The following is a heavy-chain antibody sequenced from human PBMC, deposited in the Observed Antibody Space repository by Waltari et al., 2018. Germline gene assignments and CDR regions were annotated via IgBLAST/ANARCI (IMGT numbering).Heavy chain of an antibody. CDR3: ARGAGWLADH. CDR2: INQDGSEK. V-gene: IGHV3-7*01. D-gene: IGHD6-19*01. Sequence: EVQLVESGGGLLQPGGSLRPSCAASGFTFSGRWMSWVGQAPGKGPEWVANINQDGSEKFYVDSVNGRFTISRDNAKSSLFLQMSGLRADDTAVYYCARGAGWLADHWGQGTVVTVSS. J-gene: IGHJ5*02. CDR1: GFTFSGRW.